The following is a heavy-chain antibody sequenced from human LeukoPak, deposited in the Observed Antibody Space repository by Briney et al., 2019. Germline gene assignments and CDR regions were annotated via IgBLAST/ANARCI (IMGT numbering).Heavy chain of an antibody. CDR2: ISGSGGST. V-gene: IGHV3-23*01. J-gene: IGHJ1*01. CDR3: AKSVAGTSDS. CDR1: GFTFSNYA. Sequence: GGSLRLSCAASGFTFSNYAMSWVRQAPGKGLECVSLISGSGGSTYYADSVKGRFTISRDNSKNTLYLQMNSLRAEDTAVYYCAKSVAGTSDSWGQGTLVTVSS. D-gene: IGHD6-19*01.